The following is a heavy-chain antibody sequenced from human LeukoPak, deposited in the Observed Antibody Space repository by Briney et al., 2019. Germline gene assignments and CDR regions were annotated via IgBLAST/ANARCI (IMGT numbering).Heavy chain of an antibody. Sequence: PSETLSLTCVVYNGSLSGHYWSWIRQSPGRGLEWIGEVNYSGSTNYNPSLKSRVTISLDTSKNKFSLNLNFVTAADMALYYCARRRIVTAGTVYLDVWDKGTTVIVPS. CDR2: VNYSGST. CDR3: ARRRIVTAGTVYLDV. CDR1: NGSLSGHY. V-gene: IGHV4-34*01. D-gene: IGHD6-13*01. J-gene: IGHJ6*03.